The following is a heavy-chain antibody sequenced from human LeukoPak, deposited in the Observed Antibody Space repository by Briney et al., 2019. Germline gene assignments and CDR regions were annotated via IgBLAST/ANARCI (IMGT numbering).Heavy chain of an antibody. CDR2: VYSSGST. J-gene: IGHJ5*02. Sequence: SETLSLTCTVSGRSISSGNYYWSWIRQPAGTGLEWIGRVYSSGSTNYNPSLKSRVTISVDTSKNQYSLNLSSVTAADTAVYYCARETYYYDCSGYYRNWFDPSGQGTLVTVSS. V-gene: IGHV4-61*02. D-gene: IGHD3-22*01. CDR3: ARETYYYDCSGYYRNWFDP. CDR1: GRSISSGNYY.